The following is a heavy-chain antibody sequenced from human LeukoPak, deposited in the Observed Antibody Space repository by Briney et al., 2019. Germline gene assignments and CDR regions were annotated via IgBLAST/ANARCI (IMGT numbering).Heavy chain of an antibody. CDR3: ARDGGLSFFSYMGV. CDR1: TFTFSKYA. J-gene: IGHJ6*03. CDR2: ISDSGGRT. Sequence: GGSLRLSCAASTFTFSKYAMSWVRQAPGKGLEWVSAISDSGGRTKYADSVKGRFIISRDNSKNTLYLQMESLRAEDTALYYCARDGGLSFFSYMGVWGIGTTVTVSS. V-gene: IGHV3-23*01. D-gene: IGHD3-16*01.